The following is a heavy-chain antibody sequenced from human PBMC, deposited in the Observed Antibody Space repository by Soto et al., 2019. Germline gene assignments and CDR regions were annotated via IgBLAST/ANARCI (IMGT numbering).Heavy chain of an antibody. J-gene: IGHJ6*02. D-gene: IGHD3-10*01. CDR3: AAMPHNYYGLDL. CDR2: VYENGNA. Sequence: QLQLQESGSGLVMTSQTLSLTCSVSGGSIRTLDYSWNWVRQPPGKAPESIGYVYENGNAYPEPSLKCRVTISLDVAKNQFSLKMTSITAADAGLYYCAAMPHNYYGLDLWGQGTTVTVSS. CDR1: GGSIRTLDYS. V-gene: IGHV4-30-2*01.